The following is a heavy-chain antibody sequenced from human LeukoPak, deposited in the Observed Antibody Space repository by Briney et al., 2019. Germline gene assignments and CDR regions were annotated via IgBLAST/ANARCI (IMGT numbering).Heavy chain of an antibody. Sequence: SETLSLTCTVSGGSISSYYWSWIRQPPGKGLEWIGYIYYSGSTNYNPSLKSRATISVDTSKNQFSLKLSSVTAADTAVYYCARLTPGSGSYQLGKFYPWGQGTLVTVSS. V-gene: IGHV4-59*08. D-gene: IGHD3-10*01. CDR2: IYYSGST. CDR3: ARLTPGSGSYQLGKFYP. J-gene: IGHJ5*02. CDR1: GGSISSYY.